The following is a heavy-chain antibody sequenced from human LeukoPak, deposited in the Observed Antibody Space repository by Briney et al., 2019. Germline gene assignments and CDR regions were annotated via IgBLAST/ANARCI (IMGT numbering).Heavy chain of an antibody. V-gene: IGHV3-30-3*01. CDR2: ISYDGSNK. Sequence: GGSLRLSCAASGFTFSSYAMHWVRQAPGKELEWVAVISYDGSNKYYADSVKGRFTISRDNSKNTLYLQMNSLRAEDTAVYYCARGSLGGSGSYRLYYYYGMDVWGQGTTVTVSS. D-gene: IGHD3-10*01. CDR1: GFTFSSYA. CDR3: ARGSLGGSGSYRLYYYYGMDV. J-gene: IGHJ6*02.